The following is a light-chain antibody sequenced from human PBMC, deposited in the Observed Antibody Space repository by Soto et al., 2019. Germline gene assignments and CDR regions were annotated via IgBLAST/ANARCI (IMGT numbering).Light chain of an antibody. CDR3: QHYNNWPRT. J-gene: IGKJ1*01. CDR2: GVS. CDR1: QSISSD. V-gene: IGKV3-15*01. Sequence: EIVMTQSPATLSVSPGERATLSCRASQSISSDLAWYQQKPGQAPRLIMNGVSTRATGIPARFSGSGSGTEFTLTISSLHSDYFAVYYCQHYNNWPRTFVQGTK.